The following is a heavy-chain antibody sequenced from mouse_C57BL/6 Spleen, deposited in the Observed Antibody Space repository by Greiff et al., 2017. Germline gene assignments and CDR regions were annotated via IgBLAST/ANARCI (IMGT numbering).Heavy chain of an antibody. D-gene: IGHD1-1*01. CDR3: ARPNYYGSSPDY. J-gene: IGHJ2*01. CDR2: IYPGDGDT. Sequence: VQLQQSGAELVKPGASVKISCKASGYAFSSYWMNWVKQRPGKGLEWIGQIYPGDGDTNYNGKFKGKATLTADKSSSTAYMQLSGLTSEDSAVYFCARPNYYGSSPDYWGQGTTLTVSS. CDR1: GYAFSSYW. V-gene: IGHV1-80*01.